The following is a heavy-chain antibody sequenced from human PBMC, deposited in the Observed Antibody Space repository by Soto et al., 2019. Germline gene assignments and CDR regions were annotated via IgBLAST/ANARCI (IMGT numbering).Heavy chain of an antibody. CDR2: IYHAGSV. Sequence: XETRSLTCSVDGYSMGSGYYWAWIRQSPVKGLEWIGSIYHAGSVYYNPSLNGRVALSMDTSKNHFSLKLTSVTAADTAVYYCARTFDYYGMDVWGQGTTVTVSS. J-gene: IGHJ6*02. V-gene: IGHV4-38-2*01. CDR3: ARTFDYYGMDV. CDR1: GYSMGSGYY.